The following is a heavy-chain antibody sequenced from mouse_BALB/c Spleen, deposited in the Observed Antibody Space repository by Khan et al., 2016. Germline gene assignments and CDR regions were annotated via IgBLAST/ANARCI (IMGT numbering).Heavy chain of an antibody. D-gene: IGHD1-2*01. Sequence: EVQLQESGPGLVKPSQSLSLTCTVTGYSITSDYVWNWIRPFPGDNLEWLGFISYSGSTIYNPSLKSRISITRDTSKNQFFLQLNSVTTDDTATYYCAVIHYYGYFENGGQGTTLTAAS. CDR2: ISYSGST. J-gene: IGHJ2*01. CDR3: AVIHYYGYFEN. CDR1: GYSITSDYV. V-gene: IGHV3-2*02.